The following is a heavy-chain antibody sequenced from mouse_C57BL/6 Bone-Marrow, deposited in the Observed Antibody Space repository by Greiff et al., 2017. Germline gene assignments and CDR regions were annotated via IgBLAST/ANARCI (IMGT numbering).Heavy chain of an antibody. J-gene: IGHJ4*01. V-gene: IGHV5-16*01. D-gene: IGHD2-1*01. CDR1: GFTFSDYY. CDR2: INYDGSST. Sequence: EVKLMESEGGLVQPGSSMKLSCTASGFTFSDYYMAWVRQVPEKGLEWVANINYDGSSTYYLDSLKSRFIISRDNAKNILYLQMSSLKSEDTATYYCARDSGHYGDYYAMDYWGQGTSVTVSS. CDR3: ARDSGHYGDYYAMDY.